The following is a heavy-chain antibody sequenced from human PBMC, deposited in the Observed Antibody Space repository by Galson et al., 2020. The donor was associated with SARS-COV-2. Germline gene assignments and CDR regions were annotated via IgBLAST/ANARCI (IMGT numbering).Heavy chain of an antibody. CDR1: GFTFSSYW. V-gene: IGHV3-7*01. J-gene: IGHJ6*03. CDR3: ARDWTYYYDYMDG. CDR2: IKRDGSEK. D-gene: IGHD1-1*01. Sequence: GESLKISCAASGFTFSSYWMSWVRQAPGKGLEWVANIKRDGSEKYYVDSVKGRFTISRDNAKNSLYLQMNSLRAEDTAVYYCARDWTYYYDYMDGGGKGTTVTVSS.